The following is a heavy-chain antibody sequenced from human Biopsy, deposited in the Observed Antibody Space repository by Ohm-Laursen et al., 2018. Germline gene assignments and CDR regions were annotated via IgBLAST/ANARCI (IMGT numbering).Heavy chain of an antibody. CDR1: GYNFISYS. CDR3: ARGEVTFGELIVSLDS. CDR2: IRPLNGDT. J-gene: IGHJ4*02. V-gene: IGHV1-18*01. Sequence: SVKVSCKTSGYNFISYSINWVRQAPGQGLEWMGWIRPLNGDTRYGQKFQDRVTMTTDTSTSTVYMELTSLRSDDTAVYYCARGEVTFGELIVSLDSWGQGTLVTVSS. D-gene: IGHD3-16*02.